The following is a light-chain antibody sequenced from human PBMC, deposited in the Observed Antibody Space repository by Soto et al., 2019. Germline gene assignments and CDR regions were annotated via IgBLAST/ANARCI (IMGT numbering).Light chain of an antibody. CDR2: DVS. CDR3: CSYGGSFYV. V-gene: IGLV2-11*01. J-gene: IGLJ1*01. Sequence: QSVLTQPRSVSGSPGQSVTISCTGTTSDVGGYNYVSWYQQYPGKAPKLMIYDVSERPSGVPDRFSGSKSGNTASLTISGLQAEDEADYYCCSYGGSFYVFGTGTKVTVL. CDR1: TSDVGGYNY.